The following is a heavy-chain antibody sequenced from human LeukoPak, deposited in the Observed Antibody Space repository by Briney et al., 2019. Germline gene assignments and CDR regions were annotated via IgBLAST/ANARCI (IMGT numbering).Heavy chain of an antibody. J-gene: IGHJ3*02. V-gene: IGHV4-61*02. CDR2: IYTSGST. D-gene: IGHD6-13*01. Sequence: SQTLSLTCTVSGGSISSGSYYWSWIRQPAGKGLEWIGRIYTSGSTNYNPSLKSRVTISVDTSKNQFSLKLSSVTAADTAVYYCARQGPYSSSSHDAFDIWGQGTMVTVSS. CDR1: GGSISSGSYY. CDR3: ARQGPYSSSSHDAFDI.